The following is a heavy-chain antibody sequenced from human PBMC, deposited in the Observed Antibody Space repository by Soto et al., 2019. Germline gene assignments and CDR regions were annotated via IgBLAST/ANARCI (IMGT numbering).Heavy chain of an antibody. J-gene: IGHJ6*03. CDR1: GGSISSGGYY. CDR2: IYYSGST. D-gene: IGHD5-12*01. Sequence: PSETLSLTCTVSGGSISSGGYYWSWIRQHPGKGLEWIGYIYYSGSTYYNPSLKSRVTISVDTSKNQFSLKLSSVTAADTAVYYCARVGDSGYDRYYYYYYYMDVWGKGTTVTVSS. CDR3: ARVGDSGYDRYYYYYYYMDV. V-gene: IGHV4-31*03.